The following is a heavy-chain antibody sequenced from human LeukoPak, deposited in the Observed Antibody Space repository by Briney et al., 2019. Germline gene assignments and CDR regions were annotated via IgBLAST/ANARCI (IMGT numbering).Heavy chain of an antibody. CDR3: ARDRLSYQPLARVRVNFDY. V-gene: IGHV3-11*06. CDR1: GFTFSDYY. CDR2: ISCNRSYI. Sequence: GGSLRLSCAASGFTFSDYYMSWIRQAPGKGLEWVSSISCNRSYIYYADSVKGRFTISRDNAKNSLYLQMNSLRADDTAVYYCARDRLSYQPLARVRVNFDYWGQGTLVTVSS. J-gene: IGHJ4*02. D-gene: IGHD2-2*01.